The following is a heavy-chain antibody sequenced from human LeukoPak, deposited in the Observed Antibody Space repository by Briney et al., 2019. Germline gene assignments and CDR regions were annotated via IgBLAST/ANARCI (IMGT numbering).Heavy chain of an antibody. D-gene: IGHD6-13*01. J-gene: IGHJ4*02. CDR3: ARTTGYSSTWELDS. Sequence: PSETLSLTCTVSSGSIRTYYWNWIRRSPGKGLEWIGYTSYSGRTNSNPSLKSRVTLSVDTSKSQFSLRLFSVTAADTAVYYCARTTGYSSTWELDSWGQGILVTVSS. CDR2: TSYSGRT. V-gene: IGHV4-59*01. CDR1: SGSIRTYY.